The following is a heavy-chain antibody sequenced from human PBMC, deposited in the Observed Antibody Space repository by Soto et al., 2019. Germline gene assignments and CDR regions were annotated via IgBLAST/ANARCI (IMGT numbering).Heavy chain of an antibody. CDR1: GVTFSSYA. J-gene: IGHJ4*02. D-gene: IGHD4-17*01. Sequence: QVQLVQSGAEVKKPGSSVKVSCKASGVTFSSYAISWVRQAPGHGLEWMGGIIALFGTANYAQKFQGRVTITADKSTSTADMELSSLSAEDTAVYYFVSRTHYGDYGTVGYWGQGTLVTGSS. V-gene: IGHV1-69*06. CDR2: IIALFGTA. CDR3: VSRTHYGDYGTVGY.